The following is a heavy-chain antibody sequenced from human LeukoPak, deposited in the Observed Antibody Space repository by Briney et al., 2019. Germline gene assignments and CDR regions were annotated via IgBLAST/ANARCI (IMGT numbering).Heavy chain of an antibody. D-gene: IGHD3-3*01. CDR2: IYYSGST. J-gene: IGHJ6*02. V-gene: IGHV4-59*01. Sequence: SETLSLTCTVSGGSISSYYWSCIRQPPGKGLEWIVYIYYSGSTNYNPSLKSRVTISVDTSKNQFSLKLSSVTAADTAVYYCARGEVLRFTNYGMDVWGQGTTVTVSS. CDR3: ARGEVLRFTNYGMDV. CDR1: GGSISSYY.